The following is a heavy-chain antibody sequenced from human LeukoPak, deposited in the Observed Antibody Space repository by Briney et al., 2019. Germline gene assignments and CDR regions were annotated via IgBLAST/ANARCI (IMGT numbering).Heavy chain of an antibody. J-gene: IGHJ4*02. V-gene: IGHV3-23*01. D-gene: IGHD6-13*01. CDR1: GFTFSSYG. CDR3: ASRGLGIAAAGTLPFVY. Sequence: GGSLRLSCAASGFTFSSYGMHWVRQAPGKGLEWVSAISGSGGSTYYADSVKGRFTISRDNSKNTLYLQMNSLRAEDTAVYYCASRGLGIAAAGTLPFVYWGQGTLVTVSS. CDR2: ISGSGGST.